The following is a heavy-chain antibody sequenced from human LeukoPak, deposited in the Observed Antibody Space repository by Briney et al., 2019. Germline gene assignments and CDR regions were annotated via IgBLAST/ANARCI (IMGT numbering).Heavy chain of an antibody. V-gene: IGHV4-61*01. D-gene: IGHD6-6*01. CDR2: IHDRGSD. CDR1: GASITTTNFW. Sequence: SETLSLTCSVSGASITTTNFWWTWIRQSPGRGLEWIGYIHDRGSDKYNPAFESRATLSVDTSKNQFSLKLNSVTAADTAVYYCARYGLVEFRNAFQYWGQGILVSVSS. CDR3: ARYGLVEFRNAFQY. J-gene: IGHJ1*01.